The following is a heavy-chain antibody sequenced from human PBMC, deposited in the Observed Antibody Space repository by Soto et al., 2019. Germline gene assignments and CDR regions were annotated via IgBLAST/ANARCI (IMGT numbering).Heavy chain of an antibody. CDR2: IYYSGST. V-gene: IGHV4-39*01. CDR1: GGSISSSGYY. CDR3: ARHAQNAFDI. Sequence: SETLSLTCTVSGGSISSSGYYWGWIRQPPGKGLEWIGSIYYSGSTYYNPSLKSRVTISVDTSKNQFSLKLSSVTAADTAVYYCARHAQNAFDIWGQGTMVTVSS. J-gene: IGHJ3*02.